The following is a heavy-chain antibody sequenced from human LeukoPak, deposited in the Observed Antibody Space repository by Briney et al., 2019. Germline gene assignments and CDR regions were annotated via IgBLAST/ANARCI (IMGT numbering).Heavy chain of an antibody. J-gene: IGHJ6*03. D-gene: IGHD3-10*01. Sequence: SETLSLTCTVSGGSIGIYYWNWIRQPAGKGLEWIGRVFTSGITNYNPSLKSRDTMSVDTSKNQFSLNLSSVTAADTAVYYCARESSGTYYNPLGYMDVWGIGTTVTVSS. CDR3: ARESSGTYYNPLGYMDV. CDR1: GGSIGIYY. V-gene: IGHV4-4*07. CDR2: VFTSGIT.